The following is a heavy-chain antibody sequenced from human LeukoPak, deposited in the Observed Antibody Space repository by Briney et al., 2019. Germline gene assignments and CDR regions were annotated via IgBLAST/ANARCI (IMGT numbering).Heavy chain of an antibody. CDR3: ARSSPFSRDIVAEGVDY. V-gene: IGHV1-18*01. CDR1: GYTFTSYG. D-gene: IGHD2-15*01. CDR2: ISAYNGNT. Sequence: GASVKFSCKASGYTFTSYGISWVRQAPGQGLEWMGWISAYNGNTNYAQKLQGRVTMTTDTSTSTAYMELRSLRSDDTAVYYCARSSPFSRDIVAEGVDYWGQGTLVTVSS. J-gene: IGHJ4*02.